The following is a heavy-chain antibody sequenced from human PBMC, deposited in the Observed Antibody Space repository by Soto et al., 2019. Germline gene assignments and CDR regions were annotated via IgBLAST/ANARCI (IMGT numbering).Heavy chain of an antibody. V-gene: IGHV4-61*08. D-gene: IGHD1-7*01. J-gene: IGHJ4*02. CDR2: IYTSGST. CDR3: ARGGYWNYRALDY. CDR1: GGSFNSGDYH. Sequence: SETLSLTCTVSGGSFNSGDYHWDWIRQSPEKGLEWIGYIYTSGSTNYNPSLKSRVTMSVDTSKNQFSLKLSSVTAADTAVYYCARGGYWNYRALDYWGQGTLVTVSS.